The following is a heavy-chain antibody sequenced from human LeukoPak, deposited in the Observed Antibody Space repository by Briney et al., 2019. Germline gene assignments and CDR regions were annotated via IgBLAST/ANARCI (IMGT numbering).Heavy chain of an antibody. CDR2: INPNSGGT. CDR1: GYTFTGYY. CDR3: GRGVYDFWSGYYTGEYFDY. D-gene: IGHD3-3*01. J-gene: IGHJ4*02. Sequence: ASVKVSCMASGYTFTGYYMHWVRQAPGPGLEGMGWINPNSGGTNYAQKFQGRATMTRDTSISTAYMELSRLRSDDTAVYYRGRGVYDFWSGYYTGEYFDYWGQGTMVTVSS. V-gene: IGHV1-2*02.